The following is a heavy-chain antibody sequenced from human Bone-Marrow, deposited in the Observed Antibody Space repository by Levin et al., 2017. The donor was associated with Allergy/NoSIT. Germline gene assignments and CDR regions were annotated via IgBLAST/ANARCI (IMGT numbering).Heavy chain of an antibody. CDR3: ARPKTRGYYYGLFY. Sequence: GESLKISCTASGYTFTSYWIAWVRQMPGKGLEWMGVIHPDDSDTRYSPSFQGQVTFSVDKSVNTAYLQWDNLKASDTAIYYCARPKTRGYYYGLFYWGRGSLVTVSS. CDR2: IHPDDSDT. CDR1: GYTFTSYW. V-gene: IGHV5-51*01. D-gene: IGHD5-18*01. J-gene: IGHJ4*02.